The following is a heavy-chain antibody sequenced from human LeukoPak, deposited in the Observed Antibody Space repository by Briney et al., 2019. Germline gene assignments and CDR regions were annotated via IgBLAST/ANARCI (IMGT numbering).Heavy chain of an antibody. CDR3: ARGAYGDYVRWFDP. Sequence: PSETLSLTCAVSGGSISGGGYSWSWIRQPPGKGLEWIGYIYHSGSTYYNPSLKSRVTISVDRSKNQFSLKLSSVTAADTAVYYCARGAYGDYVRWFDPWGQGTLVTVSS. J-gene: IGHJ5*02. CDR1: GGSISGGGYS. CDR2: IYHSGST. D-gene: IGHD4-17*01. V-gene: IGHV4-30-2*01.